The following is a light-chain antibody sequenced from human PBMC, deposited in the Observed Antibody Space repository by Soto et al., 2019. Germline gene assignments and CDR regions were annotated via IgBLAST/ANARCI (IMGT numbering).Light chain of an antibody. J-gene: IGLJ3*02. CDR1: ASDVGGHNF. Sequence: QSVLTQPASVSGSPGQSITISCTGTASDVGGHNFVSWYQQVPGKAPRLLIYAVNDRPSGVSDRFSGSKSGNTASLTISGLQADDEASYYCSSYASSGSLWVFGGGTKVTVL. CDR3: SSYASSGSLWV. V-gene: IGLV2-14*01. CDR2: AVN.